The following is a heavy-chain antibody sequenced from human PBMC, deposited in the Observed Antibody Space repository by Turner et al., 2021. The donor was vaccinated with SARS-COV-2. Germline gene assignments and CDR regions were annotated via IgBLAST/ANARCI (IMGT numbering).Heavy chain of an antibody. Sequence: QVQLQESGPGLVKPSGTLSLTCAVSGGSISSSNWWSWVRQPPGKGLEWIGEIYHSGKTNYNPSLKSRVTISVDKSKNQLSLKLTSVTAADTAVYFCARRTQGYFNYGMDVWGQGTTVTVSS. CDR1: GGSISSSNW. V-gene: IGHV4-4*02. D-gene: IGHD6-13*01. CDR3: ARRTQGYFNYGMDV. CDR2: IYHSGKT. J-gene: IGHJ6*02.